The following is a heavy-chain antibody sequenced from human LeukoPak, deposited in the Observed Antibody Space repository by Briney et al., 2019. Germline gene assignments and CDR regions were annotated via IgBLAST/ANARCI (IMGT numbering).Heavy chain of an antibody. CDR3: ARELKGGYSGSMGY. D-gene: IGHD5-12*01. V-gene: IGHV3-66*01. CDR1: GFTVISNY. Sequence: GGSLRLSCAASGFTVISNYMCWVRQAPGKGLEWVSVIYSAGDTYYADSVKGRFTISRDNSKNTLYLQMNSLRAEDTAVYYCARELKGGYSGSMGYWGQGTLVTVSS. J-gene: IGHJ4*02. CDR2: IYSAGDT.